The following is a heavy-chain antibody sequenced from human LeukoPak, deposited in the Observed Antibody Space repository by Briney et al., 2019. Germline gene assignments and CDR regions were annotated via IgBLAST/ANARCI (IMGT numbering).Heavy chain of an antibody. CDR1: GGSISSSSYY. V-gene: IGHV4-39*01. J-gene: IGHJ3*02. CDR3: ARTLEDFSDAFDI. Sequence: SETLSLTCTVSGGSISSSSYYWGWIRQPPGKGLEWIGSIYYSGSTYYDPSLKSRVTISVDTSKNQFSLQLNSVTPEDTAVYYCARTLEDFSDAFDIWGQGTMVTVSS. CDR2: IYYSGST. D-gene: IGHD2/OR15-2a*01.